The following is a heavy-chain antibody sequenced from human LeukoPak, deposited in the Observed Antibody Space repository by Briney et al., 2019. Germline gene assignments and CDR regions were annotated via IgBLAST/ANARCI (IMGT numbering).Heavy chain of an antibody. D-gene: IGHD1-1*01. CDR2: TYYRSKWYS. CDR3: ARDWTTTGTFGY. CDR1: GDSVSSNSAA. J-gene: IGHJ4*02. Sequence: SQTLSLTCAISGDSVSSNSAAWNWIRQSPSRGLEWLGRTYYRSKWYSDYAPSVISLITISPDTSKNEFSLQLISVTPEDTAVYYCARDWTTTGTFGYWGQGTLVTVSS. V-gene: IGHV6-1*01.